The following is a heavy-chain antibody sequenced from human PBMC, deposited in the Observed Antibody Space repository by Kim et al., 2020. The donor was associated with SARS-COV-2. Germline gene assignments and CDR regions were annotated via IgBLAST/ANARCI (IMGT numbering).Heavy chain of an antibody. V-gene: IGHV3-30*18. CDR1: GFTFSSYG. Sequence: GGSLRLSCAASGFTFSSYGMHWVRQAPGKGLEWVAVISFDGNTEYYTDSVKGRFTISRDNSKNTLFLQMSGLRVEDTAVYYCAKGRQTSPIDFLFDFWG. J-gene: IGHJ4*01. D-gene: IGHD3-3*01. CDR3: AKGRQTSPIDFLFDF. CDR2: ISFDGNTE.